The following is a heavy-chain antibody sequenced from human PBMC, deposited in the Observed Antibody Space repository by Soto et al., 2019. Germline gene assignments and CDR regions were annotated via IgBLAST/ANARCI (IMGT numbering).Heavy chain of an antibody. J-gene: IGHJ1*01. V-gene: IGHV3-74*01. Sequence: EVQLVESGGGLVQPGGSLRLSCAASGSSFDSYWMLWVRQAPGQGPMWVSRIDYDGTTTNYADSVKGRFTISRDNAKSTLYLQMNSLRPEDTAVYYCTRGPRASSGGTGAYWGKGTLVTVSS. CDR2: IDYDGTTT. CDR1: GSSFDSYW. D-gene: IGHD2-2*01. CDR3: TRGPRASSGGTGAY.